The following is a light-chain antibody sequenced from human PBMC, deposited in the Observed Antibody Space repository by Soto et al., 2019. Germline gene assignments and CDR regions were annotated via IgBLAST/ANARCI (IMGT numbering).Light chain of an antibody. J-gene: IGLJ1*01. V-gene: IGLV2-11*01. Sequence: QSALTQPRSVSGSPGQSVTISCTGTSSDFGGYNYVSWYQQYPGKAPKLMNYDVSKRPSGVPDRFSGSKSGNTASLTISGLQAEDEADYYCCSYAGTYTFYVFGTGTKLTVL. CDR3: CSYAGTYTFYV. CDR2: DVS. CDR1: SSDFGGYNY.